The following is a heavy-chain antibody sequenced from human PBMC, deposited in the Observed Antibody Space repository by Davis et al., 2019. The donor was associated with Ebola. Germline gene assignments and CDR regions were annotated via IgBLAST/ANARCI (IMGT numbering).Heavy chain of an antibody. CDR2: INPNSGGT. V-gene: IGHV1-2*06. CDR3: ARDKAVDIVLMVYAPSGWYFDL. Sequence: AASVKVSCKASGFSGYTFTAYYIHWVRQAPGQGLEWMGRINPNSGGTNYAQKFQGRVTMTRDTSISTAYMELSRLRSDDTAVYYCARDKAVDIVLMVYAPSGWYFDLWGRGTLVTVSS. J-gene: IGHJ2*01. D-gene: IGHD2-8*01. CDR1: GFSGYTFTAYY.